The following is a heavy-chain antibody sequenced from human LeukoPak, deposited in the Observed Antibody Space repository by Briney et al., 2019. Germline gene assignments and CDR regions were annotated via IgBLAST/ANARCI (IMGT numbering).Heavy chain of an antibody. V-gene: IGHV3-20*04. CDR1: GFTFDDYG. Sequence: PGGSLRLSCAASGFTFDDYGMSWVRQAPGKGLEWVSGINWNGGSTGYADSLKGRFTISRDNAKNSLYLQMNSLRAEDTALYYCARGYGLGEDGDYWGQGTLVTVSS. J-gene: IGHJ4*02. D-gene: IGHD3-16*01. CDR3: ARGYGLGEDGDY. CDR2: INWNGGST.